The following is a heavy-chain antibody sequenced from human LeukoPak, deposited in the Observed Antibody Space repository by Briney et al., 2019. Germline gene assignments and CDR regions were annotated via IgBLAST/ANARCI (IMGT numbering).Heavy chain of an antibody. CDR3: ARDRYYYDSDHYFDY. Sequence: ASVKVSCKASGYTFTSYYMHWVRQAPGQGLEWVGIINPSGGSTSYAQKFQGRVTMTRDTSTSTVYMELSSLRSEDTAVYYCARDRYYYDSDHYFDYWGQGTLVTVSS. D-gene: IGHD3-22*01. CDR1: GYTFTSYY. J-gene: IGHJ4*02. V-gene: IGHV1-46*01. CDR2: INPSGGST.